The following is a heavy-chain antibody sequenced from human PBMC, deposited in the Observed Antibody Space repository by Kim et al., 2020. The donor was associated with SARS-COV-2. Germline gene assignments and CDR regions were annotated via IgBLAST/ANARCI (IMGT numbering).Heavy chain of an antibody. CDR3: ARAGYSSGWGTSYGMDV. CDR2: IYHSGST. Sequence: SETLSLTCAVSGGSISSSNWWSWVRQPPGKGLEWIGEIYHSGSTNYNPSLKSRVTISVDKSKNQFSLKLSSVTAADTAVYYCARAGYSSGWGTSYGMDVWGQGTTVTVSS. J-gene: IGHJ6*02. D-gene: IGHD6-19*01. V-gene: IGHV4-4*02. CDR1: GGSISSSNW.